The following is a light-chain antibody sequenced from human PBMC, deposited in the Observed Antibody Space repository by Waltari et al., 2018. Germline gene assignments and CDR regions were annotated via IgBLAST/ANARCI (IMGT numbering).Light chain of an antibody. CDR2: DND. CDR1: NSNIGSNY. V-gene: IGLV1-51*01. J-gene: IGLJ2*01. CDR3: GTWDSSLSNVE. Sequence: QSVLTQPPSVSAAPGQKVTISCSGSNSNIGSNYVSWYQHLPVTPPELLIHDNDKRPSGIPARFSGFRSGTSATLGITGLQTGDEADYYCGTWDSSLSNVEFGGGTKLTVL.